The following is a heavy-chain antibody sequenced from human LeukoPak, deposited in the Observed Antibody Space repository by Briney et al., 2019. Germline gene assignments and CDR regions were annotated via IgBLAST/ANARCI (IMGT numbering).Heavy chain of an antibody. CDR2: IGAYNSNP. CDR3: ARGVLVSGSFYSYYYMDV. V-gene: IGHV1-18*01. D-gene: IGHD3-3*01. J-gene: IGHJ6*03. Sequence: ASVKVSCKTSGYTFTEFVITWVRQAPGQGLEWMGWIGAYNSNPNYALKLQDRVTMSTDMSTSTAYMELTNLTSDDTAVYYCARGVLVSGSFYSYYYMDVWGTGTTVRVSS. CDR1: GYTFTEFV.